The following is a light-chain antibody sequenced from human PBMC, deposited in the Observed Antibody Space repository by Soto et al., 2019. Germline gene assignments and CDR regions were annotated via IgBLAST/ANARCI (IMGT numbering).Light chain of an antibody. V-gene: IGKV1-39*01. CDR3: TQPHFNPIP. Sequence: DIQMTQSPSSLSASVGDRVTITCRASQSISTYLNWYQQKPGKAPRLLIFGSSNLQSWVPSRVTGRGLWTDFTLTILCLKPDYCATYVCTQPHFNPIPFGGGTKVEVK. J-gene: IGKJ4*01. CDR1: QSISTY. CDR2: GSS.